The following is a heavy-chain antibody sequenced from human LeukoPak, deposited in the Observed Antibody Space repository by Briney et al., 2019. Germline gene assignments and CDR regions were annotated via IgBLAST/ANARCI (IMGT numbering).Heavy chain of an antibody. J-gene: IGHJ4*02. CDR3: ARAEDTAMANY. V-gene: IGHV4-31*03. CDR2: IYYSGST. D-gene: IGHD5-18*01. Sequence: PSETLSLTCTVSGGSISSGGYYWSWSRQHPGTGLEWIGYIYYSGSTYYNPSLKSRVTISVDTSKNQFSLKLSSVTAADTAVYYCARAEDTAMANYWGQGTLVTVSS. CDR1: GGSISSGGYY.